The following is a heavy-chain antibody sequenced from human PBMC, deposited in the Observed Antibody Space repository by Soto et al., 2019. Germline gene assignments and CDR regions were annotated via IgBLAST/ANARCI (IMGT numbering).Heavy chain of an antibody. V-gene: IGHV5-51*01. CDR1: GYTXALYW. Sequence: GESLKISCKGSGYTXALYWIGWVRQMPGKGLEWMGIIYAGNSDTRYNPSFQGQVTISADRSINTAYLQWASLEASDTAMYYCASAVAGNYYFDSWGQGTLVTVSS. CDR2: IYAGNSDT. CDR3: ASAVAGNYYFDS. D-gene: IGHD6-19*01. J-gene: IGHJ4*02.